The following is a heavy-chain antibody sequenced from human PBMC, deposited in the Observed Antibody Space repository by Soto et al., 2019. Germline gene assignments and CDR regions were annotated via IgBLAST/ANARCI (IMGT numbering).Heavy chain of an antibody. CDR3: ARRYYDSSGYYYVPFDY. Sequence: SETLSLTCAVYGGSFSGYYWSWIRQPPGKGLEWIGEINHSGSTNYNPSLKSRVTISVDTSKNQFSLKLSSVTAADTAVYYCARRYYDSSGYYYVPFDYWGQGTLVTVSS. CDR2: INHSGST. CDR1: GGSFSGYY. J-gene: IGHJ4*02. V-gene: IGHV4-34*01. D-gene: IGHD3-22*01.